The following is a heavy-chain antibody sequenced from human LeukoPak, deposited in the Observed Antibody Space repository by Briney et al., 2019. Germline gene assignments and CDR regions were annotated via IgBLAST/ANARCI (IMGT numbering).Heavy chain of an antibody. J-gene: IGHJ5*02. Sequence: SVKVSCKASGGTFSSYTISWVRQAPGQGLEWMGRIIPILGIANYAQKFQGRVTITADKSTSTAYMELSSLRSEDTAVYYCARGVVTGTYNNWFDPWGQGTLVTVSS. CDR2: IIPILGIA. CDR1: GGTFSSYT. CDR3: ARGVVTGTYNNWFDP. D-gene: IGHD1-7*01. V-gene: IGHV1-69*02.